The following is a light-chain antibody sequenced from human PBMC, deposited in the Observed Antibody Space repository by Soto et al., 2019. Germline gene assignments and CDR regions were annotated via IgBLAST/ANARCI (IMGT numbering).Light chain of an antibody. J-gene: IGKJ2*01. CDR3: QQYVASPYT. CDR2: DAS. V-gene: IGKV3-20*01. Sequence: DIVLTQSPGTLSLSPGERATLSCGASQSINSGSLAWYQQKPGQAPRLLIYDASSRATGIPDRFSASGSGTDFTLTISSLEPEDFAVYYCQQYVASPYTFGQGTKVDIK. CDR1: QSINSGS.